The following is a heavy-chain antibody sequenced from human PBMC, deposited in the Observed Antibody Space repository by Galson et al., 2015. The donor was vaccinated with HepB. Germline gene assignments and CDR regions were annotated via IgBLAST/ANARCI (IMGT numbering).Heavy chain of an antibody. CDR3: ARGQYCSSTSCYRLQPFSYYYYMDV. J-gene: IGHJ6*03. CDR1: GFTFSSYS. CDR2: ISSSSSYI. V-gene: IGHV3-21*01. Sequence: SLRLSCAASGFTFSSYSMNWVRQAPGKGLEWVSSISSSSSYIYCADSVKGRFTISRNNAKNSLYLQMNSLRAEDTAVYYCARGQYCSSTSCYRLQPFSYYYYMDVWGKGTTVTVSS. D-gene: IGHD2-2*01.